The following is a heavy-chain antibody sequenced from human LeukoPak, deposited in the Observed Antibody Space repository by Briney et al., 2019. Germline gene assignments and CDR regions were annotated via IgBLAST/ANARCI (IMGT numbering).Heavy chain of an antibody. CDR3: SREGVGDGYNSD. Sequence: GGSLRLSCAASEFSVGSNYMTWVRQAPGKGLEWVSLIYSGGSTYYADSVKGRFTISRDNSKNTLYLQMNSLRAEDTAVYYCSREGVGDGYNSDWGQGTLVTVSS. CDR1: EFSVGSNY. V-gene: IGHV3-66*01. J-gene: IGHJ4*02. D-gene: IGHD5-24*01. CDR2: IYSGGST.